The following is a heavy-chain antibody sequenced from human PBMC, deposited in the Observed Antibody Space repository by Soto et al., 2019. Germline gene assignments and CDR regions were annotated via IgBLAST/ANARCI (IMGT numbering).Heavy chain of an antibody. V-gene: IGHV1-69*13. D-gene: IGHD5-12*01. CDR2: IIPIFGTA. CDR3: ARDQARRWLHNFDY. J-gene: IGHJ4*02. CDR1: GGTFSSYA. Sequence: GASVKVSCKASGGTFSSYAISWVRQAPGQGLEWMGGIIPIFGTANYAQKFQGRVTITADESTSTAYMELSSLRSEDTAVYYCARDQARRWLHNFDYWGQGTLVTVSS.